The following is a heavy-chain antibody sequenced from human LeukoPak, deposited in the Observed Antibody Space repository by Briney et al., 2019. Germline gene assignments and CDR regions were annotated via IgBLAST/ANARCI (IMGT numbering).Heavy chain of an antibody. Sequence: ASVKVSCKASGYTFTSYYMHWVRQAPGQGLEWMGIINPSGGSTSYAQRFQGRVTMTRDTSTSTVYMELSSLRSEDTAVYYCARRVGATRGLYYFDYWGQGTLVTVSS. CDR1: GYTFTSYY. CDR3: ARRVGATRGLYYFDY. D-gene: IGHD1-26*01. V-gene: IGHV1-46*01. CDR2: INPSGGST. J-gene: IGHJ4*02.